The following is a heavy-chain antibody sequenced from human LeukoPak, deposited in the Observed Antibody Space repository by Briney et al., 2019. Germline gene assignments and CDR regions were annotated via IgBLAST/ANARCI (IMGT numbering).Heavy chain of an antibody. CDR2: ISSSSSTI. CDR1: GFTFSSYS. Sequence: GGSLGLSCAASGFTFSSYSMNWVRQAPGKGLEWVSYISSSSSTIYYADSVKGRFTISRDNAKNSLYLQMNSLRAEDTAVYYCARESYAWIQLWFDYWGQGTLVTVSS. V-gene: IGHV3-48*01. J-gene: IGHJ4*02. CDR3: ARESYAWIQLWFDY. D-gene: IGHD5-18*01.